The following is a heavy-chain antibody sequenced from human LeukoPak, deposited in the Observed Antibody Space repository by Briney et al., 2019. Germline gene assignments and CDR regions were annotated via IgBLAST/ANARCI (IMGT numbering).Heavy chain of an antibody. CDR1: GGTFSSYA. Sequence: SVKVSCRASGGTFSSYAISWVRQAPGQGLEWMGRIIPIFGTANYAQKVQGRVTITTDESTSTAYMELSSLRSEDTAVYYCAREWYDSSGYYREYYFDYWGQGTLVTVSS. D-gene: IGHD3-22*01. J-gene: IGHJ4*02. V-gene: IGHV1-69*05. CDR2: IIPIFGTA. CDR3: AREWYDSSGYYREYYFDY.